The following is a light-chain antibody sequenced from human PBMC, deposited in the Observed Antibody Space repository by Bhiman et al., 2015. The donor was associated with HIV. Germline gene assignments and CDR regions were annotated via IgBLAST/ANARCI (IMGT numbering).Light chain of an antibody. J-gene: IGLJ2*01. CDR2: DNR. V-gene: IGLV1-51*01. CDR3: GTWDNSLSMVV. Sequence: SVLTQPPSVSAAPGQQVTISCSGTTSNIGTNYVSWYQQMPPTAPKLLIYDNRKRPSDIPDRFSGSKSGTSATLAITGLQSGDEADYFCGTWDNSLSMVVFGEGTKADRP. CDR1: TSNIGTNY.